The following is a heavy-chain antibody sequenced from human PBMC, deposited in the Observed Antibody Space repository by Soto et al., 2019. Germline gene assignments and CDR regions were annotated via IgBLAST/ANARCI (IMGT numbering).Heavy chain of an antibody. CDR3: AHIPNYYQYDWFDP. J-gene: IGHJ5*02. Sequence: QITLKESCTTLVKPTQTLTLTCTFSGFSLTTRGVGVGWIRQPPGKALECLALIYWDDDKRYSPSLQSRLSITKDTSKNQVVLTMTNVDHVDTATYYCAHIPNYYQYDWFDPLGQGTLVSVSS. CDR2: IYWDDDK. V-gene: IGHV2-5*02. D-gene: IGHD3-16*01. CDR1: GFSLTTRGVG.